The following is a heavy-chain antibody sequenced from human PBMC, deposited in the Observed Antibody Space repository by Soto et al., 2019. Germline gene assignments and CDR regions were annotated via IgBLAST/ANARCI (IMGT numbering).Heavy chain of an antibody. Sequence: QVQLQESGPGLVKPSGTLSLTCAVSSGSITGSNWWSWVRQPPGKGLEWIGEIYHSGSTNYIPSLKSRVTISVDRSKNQFSLTLSSVTAADTAVYWCVMIGCSGTSFDYWSQGTLVTVSS. J-gene: IGHJ4*02. CDR1: SGSITGSNW. CDR2: IYHSGST. V-gene: IGHV4-4*01. D-gene: IGHD2-15*01. CDR3: VMIGCSGTSFDY.